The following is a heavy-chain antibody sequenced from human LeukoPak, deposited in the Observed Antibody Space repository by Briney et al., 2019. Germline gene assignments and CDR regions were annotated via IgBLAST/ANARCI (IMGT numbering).Heavy chain of an antibody. V-gene: IGHV4-30-4*08. CDR2: IYYSGST. J-gene: IGHJ3*02. CDR3: ARDDPSIAARVENDAFDI. CDR1: GGSISSGDYY. D-gene: IGHD6-6*01. Sequence: NSSQTLSLTCTVSGGSISSGDYYWRWIRQPPGKGLERIGYIYYSGSTYYNPSLKSRVTISVDTSKNQFSLKLSSVTVADTAVYYCARDDPSIAARVENDAFDIWGQGTMVTVSS.